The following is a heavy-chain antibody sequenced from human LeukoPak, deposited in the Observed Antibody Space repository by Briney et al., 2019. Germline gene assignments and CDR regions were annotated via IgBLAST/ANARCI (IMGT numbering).Heavy chain of an antibody. CDR1: GLTFSNYA. Sequence: GGSLRLSCAASGLTFSNYAMTWVRQAPGKGLEWVSSIIVSGSRTYYADSVKGRFTISRDNSKDTLYLQMNSLRAEDTALYYCSKDPNGDYIGVFDMWGPGTLVTVSS. V-gene: IGHV3-23*01. CDR3: SKDPNGDYIGVFDM. CDR2: IIVSGSRT. D-gene: IGHD4-17*01. J-gene: IGHJ3*02.